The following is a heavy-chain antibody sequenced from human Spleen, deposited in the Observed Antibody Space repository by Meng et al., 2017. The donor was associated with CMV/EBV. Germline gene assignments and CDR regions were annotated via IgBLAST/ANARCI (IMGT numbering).Heavy chain of an antibody. V-gene: IGHV3-23*03. CDR3: ARVYCSRGSCSFDY. CDR2: IYGAGRTT. CDR1: GFVFSSHA. J-gene: IGHJ4*02. D-gene: IGHD2-15*01. Sequence: GESLKISCAASGFVFSSHAMSWVRQAPGKGLERVSVIYGAGRTTYYADSVKGRFTISRDNSKGTLYLQMDSLRAEDTAIYYCARVYCSRGSCSFDYWGQGSLVTVSS.